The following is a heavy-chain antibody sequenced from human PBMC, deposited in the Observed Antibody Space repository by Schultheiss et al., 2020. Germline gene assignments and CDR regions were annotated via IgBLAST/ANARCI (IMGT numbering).Heavy chain of an antibody. CDR2: IYYSGST. D-gene: IGHD2-15*01. Sequence: SETLSLTCIVSGGSISSDYWSWIRQPPGKGLEWIGYIYYSGSTNYNPSLKSRVTISVDTSKNQFSLKLSSVTAADTAVYYCARFQGYCSGGSCYSGYFDYWGQGTLVTVSS. CDR3: ARFQGYCSGGSCYSGYFDY. V-gene: IGHV4-59*01. J-gene: IGHJ4*02. CDR1: GGSISSDY.